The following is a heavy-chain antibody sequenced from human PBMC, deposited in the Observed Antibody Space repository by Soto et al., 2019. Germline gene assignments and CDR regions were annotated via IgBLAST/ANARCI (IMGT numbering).Heavy chain of an antibody. CDR2: ISSTTNYI. J-gene: IGHJ4*02. Sequence: GGSLRLSCAASGFTFTRFSMNWVRQAPGKGLEWVSSISSTTNYIYYGDSMKGRFTISRDNAKNSLYLEMNGLRAEDTAVYYCARESEDLTSNFDYWGQGTLVTVSS. CDR3: ARESEDLTSNFDY. V-gene: IGHV3-21*06. CDR1: GFTFTRFS.